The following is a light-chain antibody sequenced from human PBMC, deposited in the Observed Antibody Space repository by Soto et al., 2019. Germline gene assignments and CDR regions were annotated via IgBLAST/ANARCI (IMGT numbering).Light chain of an antibody. V-gene: IGKV4-1*01. Sequence: DIVMTQSPDSLAVSLGERATINCKSSQNILYSSNNKNYLGWLQHKPGQPPKLLISWASTRESGVPDRFSGSRVGTDFTLTIGCLQAEDVAVYYCQQYYSTPRTFGQGTKLEIK. CDR1: QNILYSSNNKNY. CDR2: WAS. CDR3: QQYYSTPRT. J-gene: IGKJ2*01.